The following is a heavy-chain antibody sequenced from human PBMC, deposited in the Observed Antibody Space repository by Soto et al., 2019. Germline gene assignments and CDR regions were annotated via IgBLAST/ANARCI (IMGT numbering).Heavy chain of an antibody. D-gene: IGHD2-15*01. CDR2: IYHSGSP. J-gene: IGHJ4*02. V-gene: IGHV4-30-2*01. CDR1: GGSISRGGYS. Sequence: SETLSLTCAVSGGSISRGGYSWSWIRQPPGKGLEWIGYIYHSGSPYYNPSLKSRVTISGDRSTKQFSLKLSSVTAADTAVYYCGRSYCSCSSCYQTFDFWGQGTLVTVSS. CDR3: GRSYCSCSSCYQTFDF.